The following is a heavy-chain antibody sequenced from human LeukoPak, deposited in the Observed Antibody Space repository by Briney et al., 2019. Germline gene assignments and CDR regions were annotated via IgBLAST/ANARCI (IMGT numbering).Heavy chain of an antibody. D-gene: IGHD6-13*01. J-gene: IGHJ5*02. V-gene: IGHV4-59*12. Sequence: SETLSLTCTVSGGSISVYYWSWIRQPPGKGLEWIGYISDSGTTNYNPSLKSRVTISVDKSKNQFSLKLSSVTAADTAVYYCASTSSYSTTNWFDPWGQGTLVTVSS. CDR3: ASTSSYSTTNWFDP. CDR2: ISDSGTT. CDR1: GGSISVYY.